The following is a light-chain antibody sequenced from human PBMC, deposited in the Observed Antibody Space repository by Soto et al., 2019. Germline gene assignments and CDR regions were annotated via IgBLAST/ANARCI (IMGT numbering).Light chain of an antibody. Sequence: EIQMTQSPSSLSASVGDRVTITCQASQVIDNYLNWYQQKPGKAPKLLIYDASNLESGVPSRFSGSGSGTDFTFTISSLQPEDIATYYSQQYDDLPITFGQGTRLEIK. J-gene: IGKJ5*01. CDR1: QVIDNY. CDR2: DAS. V-gene: IGKV1-33*01. CDR3: QQYDDLPIT.